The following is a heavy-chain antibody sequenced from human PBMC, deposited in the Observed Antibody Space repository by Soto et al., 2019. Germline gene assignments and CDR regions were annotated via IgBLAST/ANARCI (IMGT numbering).Heavy chain of an antibody. J-gene: IGHJ4*02. Sequence: PSETLSLTCTVSGASMNDYYGSWIRQSPGKGLEHIGYLHYSGSANYNPSLKSRVTISMDTSKNQFSLKLTSVTAADTAVYYCVSPYFDFWGQGTLVTVSS. V-gene: IGHV4-59*08. CDR3: VSPYFDF. CDR1: GASMNDYY. CDR2: LHYSGSA.